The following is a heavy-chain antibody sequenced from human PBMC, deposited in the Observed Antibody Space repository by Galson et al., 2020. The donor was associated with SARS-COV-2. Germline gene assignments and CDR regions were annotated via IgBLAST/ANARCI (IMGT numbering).Heavy chain of an antibody. CDR3: AMFGYCRGAGCYG. D-gene: IGHD2-2*01. J-gene: IGHJ4*02. V-gene: IGHV1-2*06. CDR2: INPNSGGT. Sequence: ASVKVSCKSSGYSFTDYYLHWVRQAPGQGLEWVGRINPNSGGTDYAQRFQGRVTMTRDTSTSTVYMDLSRLKSDDTAVYYCAMFGYCRGAGCYGWGQGTLVTVSS. CDR1: GYSFTDYY.